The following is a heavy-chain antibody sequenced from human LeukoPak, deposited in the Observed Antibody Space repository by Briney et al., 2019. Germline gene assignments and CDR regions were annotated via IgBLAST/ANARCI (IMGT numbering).Heavy chain of an antibody. J-gene: IGHJ4*02. V-gene: IGHV3-9*01. CDR1: GFTFDDYA. Sequence: PGGSLRLSCAASGFTFDDYAMHWVRQAPGKGLEWVSGISWNSGSIGYADSVKGRFTISRDNSKNTLYLQMNSLRAEDTAVYYCAKDLNIAAAGAIDYWGQGTLVTVSS. CDR3: AKDLNIAAAGAIDY. D-gene: IGHD6-13*01. CDR2: ISWNSGSI.